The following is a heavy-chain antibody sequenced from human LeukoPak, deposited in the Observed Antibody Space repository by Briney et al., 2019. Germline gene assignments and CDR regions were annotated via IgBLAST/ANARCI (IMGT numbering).Heavy chain of an antibody. D-gene: IGHD6-6*01. Sequence: SVKVSCKASGGTFSSYAISWVRQAPGQGLVWMGGIIPIFGTANYAQKFQGRVTITTDESTSTAYMELSSLRSEDTAVYYCARLGSSSSYFDYWGQGTLVTVSS. V-gene: IGHV1-69*05. J-gene: IGHJ4*02. CDR2: IIPIFGTA. CDR1: GGTFSSYA. CDR3: ARLGSSSSYFDY.